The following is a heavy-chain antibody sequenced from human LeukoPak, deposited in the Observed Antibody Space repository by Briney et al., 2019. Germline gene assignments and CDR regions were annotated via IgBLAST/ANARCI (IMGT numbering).Heavy chain of an antibody. V-gene: IGHV3-11*06. CDR2: ISGSSGAT. J-gene: IGHJ4*02. Sequence: PGGSLRLSCAASGFTFSNYYMSWIRQAPGKGLEWVSYISGSSGATNYADSVMGRFTISRDNGKNSLYLQMNTLRAEDTAVYYCARDRLMPFRGNDCWGQGTLVTVSS. CDR3: ARDRLMPFRGNDC. D-gene: IGHD5-12*01. CDR1: GFTFSNYY.